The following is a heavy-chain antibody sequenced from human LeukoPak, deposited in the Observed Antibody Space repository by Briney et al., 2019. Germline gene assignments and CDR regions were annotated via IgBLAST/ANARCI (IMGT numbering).Heavy chain of an antibody. V-gene: IGHV3-74*01. CDR2: IKSDGSST. CDR1: GFTFSSYW. D-gene: IGHD6-13*01. Sequence: PGGSLRLSCAASGFTFSSYWMHWVRQAPGKGLVWVSRIKSDGSSTSYAGSVKGRFTISRDNAKNSLYLQMNSLRAEDTAVYYCARDKIAAAGTDYYYGMDVWGQGTTVTVSS. CDR3: ARDKIAAAGTDYYYGMDV. J-gene: IGHJ6*02.